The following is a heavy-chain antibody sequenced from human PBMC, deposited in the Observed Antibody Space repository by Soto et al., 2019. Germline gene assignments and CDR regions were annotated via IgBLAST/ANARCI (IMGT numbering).Heavy chain of an antibody. Sequence: QVQLVQSGAEVKKPGASVKVSCKTSGYTFTGYYIYWVRQAPGQGLEWMGWINPHSGGTDSSQKFQGRVTMTRDTSIRTAYMELRRLRSDDTAVYYCAGTSCSSTTCPTTYWGQGTLVTVSS. J-gene: IGHJ4*02. V-gene: IGHV1-2*02. D-gene: IGHD2-2*01. CDR1: GYTFTGYY. CDR3: AGTSCSSTTCPTTY. CDR2: INPHSGGT.